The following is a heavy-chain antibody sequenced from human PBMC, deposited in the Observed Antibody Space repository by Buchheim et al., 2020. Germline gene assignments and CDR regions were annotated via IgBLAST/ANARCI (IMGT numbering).Heavy chain of an antibody. CDR2: ISGSGGST. D-gene: IGHD6-13*01. Sequence: EVQLLESGGGLVQPGGSLRLSCAASGFTFSSYAMTWVRQAPGTGLAWISAISGSGGSTFFTDSVKGRFSISRDNSENTVYLQMDSLRAEDTAVYYCAKGLIAAAGTLYGMVVWGQGTT. CDR1: GFTFSSYA. CDR3: AKGLIAAAGTLYGMVV. J-gene: IGHJ6*02. V-gene: IGHV3-23*01.